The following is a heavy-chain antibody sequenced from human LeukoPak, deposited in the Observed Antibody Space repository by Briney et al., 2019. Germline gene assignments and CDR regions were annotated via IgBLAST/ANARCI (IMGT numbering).Heavy chain of an antibody. V-gene: IGHV3-21*01. J-gene: IGHJ4*02. CDR2: ISSSSSYI. CDR3: ARDLCSLLPHDFDY. Sequence: PGGSLRLSCAASGFTFSSYSMNWVRQAPGKGLEWVSSISSSSSYIYYADSVKGRFTISRDNAKNSLYLQMNSLRAEDTAVYYCARDLCSLLPHDFDYWGQGTLVTVSS. D-gene: IGHD2-15*01. CDR1: GFTFSSYS.